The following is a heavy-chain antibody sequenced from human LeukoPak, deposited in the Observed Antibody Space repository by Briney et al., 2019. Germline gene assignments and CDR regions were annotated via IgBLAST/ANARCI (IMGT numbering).Heavy chain of an antibody. V-gene: IGHV3-74*01. CDR1: GFTFSSYW. CDR2: INSDGSST. D-gene: IGHD3-3*01. J-gene: IGHJ6*03. CDR3: ARGYTIFGVVIPSYYYYMDV. Sequence: PGGSLRLLCAASGFTFSSYWMHWVRQAPGKGLVWVSRINSDGSSTSYADSVKGRFTISRDNAKNTLYLQMNSLRAEDTAVYYCARGYTIFGVVIPSYYYYMDVWGKGTTVTVSS.